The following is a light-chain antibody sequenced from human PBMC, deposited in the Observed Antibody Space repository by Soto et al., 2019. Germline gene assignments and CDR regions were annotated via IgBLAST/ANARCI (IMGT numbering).Light chain of an antibody. CDR2: GAS. V-gene: IGKV3-15*01. Sequence: EIVMTQSPATLSVSPGERATLSCRASQSVSSNLAWYQQKPGQAPRLLIYGASTRATGIPARFSGRGSETEFTFPISSLQSENSAFYYCQQYNNWPRTFGQGTKV. CDR1: QSVSSN. J-gene: IGKJ1*01. CDR3: QQYNNWPRT.